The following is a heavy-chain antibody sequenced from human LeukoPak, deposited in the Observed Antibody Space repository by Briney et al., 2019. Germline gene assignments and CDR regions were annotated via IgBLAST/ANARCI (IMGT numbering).Heavy chain of an antibody. CDR2: INPNSGGT. D-gene: IGHD3-10*01. CDR1: GYTFTGYY. Sequence: ASVKVSRKASGYTFTGYYMHWVRQAPGQGLEWMGWINPNSGGTNYAQKFQGRVTMTRDTSISTAYMELSRLRPDDTAVYYCARGFVLLWFGERSDFDYWGQGTLVTVSS. J-gene: IGHJ4*02. CDR3: ARGFVLLWFGERSDFDY. V-gene: IGHV1-2*02.